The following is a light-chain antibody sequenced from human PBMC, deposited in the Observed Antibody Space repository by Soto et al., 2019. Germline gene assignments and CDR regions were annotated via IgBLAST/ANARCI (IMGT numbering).Light chain of an antibody. Sequence: DIQMTQSPSTLSXXVXDXXXXTCRASQSVSGWLAWYQQKPGEAPKLLIYDASALPRGVPSRFSGSGSGTKFTLTIASLQPDDFATYYCQQYNSYPWTFGQGTKVDI. CDR2: DAS. CDR3: QQYNSYPWT. V-gene: IGKV1-5*01. CDR1: QSVSGW. J-gene: IGKJ1*01.